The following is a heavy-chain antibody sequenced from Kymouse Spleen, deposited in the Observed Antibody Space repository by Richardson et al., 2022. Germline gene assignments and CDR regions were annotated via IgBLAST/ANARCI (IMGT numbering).Heavy chain of an antibody. D-gene: IGHD1-26*01. CDR3: ARDSGIVGATIFFDY. J-gene: IGHJ4*02. CDR1: GFTFSSYG. Sequence: QVQLVESGGGVVQPGRSLRLSCAASGFTFSSYGMHWVRQAPGKGLEWVAVIWYDGSNKYYADSVKGRFTISRDNSKNTLYLQMNSLRAEDTAVYYCARDSGIVGATIFFDYWGQGTLVTVSS. V-gene: IGHV3-33*01. CDR2: IWYDGSNK.